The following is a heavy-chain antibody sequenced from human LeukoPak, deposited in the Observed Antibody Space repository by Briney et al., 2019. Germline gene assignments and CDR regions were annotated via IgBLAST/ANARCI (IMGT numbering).Heavy chain of an antibody. CDR2: ISGSGGST. CDR1: GFTFSSYA. D-gene: IGHD6-19*01. J-gene: IGHJ4*02. Sequence: GGSLGLSCAASGFTFSSYAMSWVRQAPGKGLEWVSAISGSGGSTYYADSVKGRFTISRDNSKNTLYLQMNSLRAEDTAVYYCARWYSSGWYGEDYWGQGTLVTVSS. V-gene: IGHV3-23*01. CDR3: ARWYSSGWYGEDY.